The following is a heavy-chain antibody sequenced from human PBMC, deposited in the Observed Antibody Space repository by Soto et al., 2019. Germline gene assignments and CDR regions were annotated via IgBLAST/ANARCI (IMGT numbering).Heavy chain of an antibody. J-gene: IGHJ4*02. D-gene: IGHD6-13*01. Sequence: ASVKVSCKASGYTFTDDFIHWVRQAPGQGLEWMGWINPNSGGTNYAQKFQGRVTMTRDTSISTAYMELSRLTSDDTAVYYCARVAAGPPDYWGQRTLVTVSS. V-gene: IGHV1-2*02. CDR2: INPNSGGT. CDR1: GYTFTDDF. CDR3: ARVAAGPPDY.